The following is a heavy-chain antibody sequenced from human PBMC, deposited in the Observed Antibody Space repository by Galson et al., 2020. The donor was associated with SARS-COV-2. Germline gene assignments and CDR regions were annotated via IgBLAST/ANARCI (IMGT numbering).Heavy chain of an antibody. CDR3: ASPLYSSGWYAFGY. CDR1: GIMFSSYE. Sequence: GGSLRLSCEASGIMFSSYEMNWVRQAPGKGLEWVSYISSTGSTIYYADSVKGRFTISRDNAKKSLSLVMNSLRAEDTAVYYCASPLYSSGWYAFGYWGQGTLVTVSS. J-gene: IGHJ4*02. CDR2: ISSTGSTI. V-gene: IGHV3-48*03. D-gene: IGHD6-19*01.